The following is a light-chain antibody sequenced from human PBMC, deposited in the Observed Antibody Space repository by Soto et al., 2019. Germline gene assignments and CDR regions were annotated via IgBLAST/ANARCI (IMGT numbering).Light chain of an antibody. CDR3: ATWDDDLTGSV. J-gene: IGLJ3*02. CDR2: NYN. V-gene: IGLV1-47*02. Sequence: QSVVTQPPSASGTPGQTITISCSGSNSNIGRNYVYWYQQLPGTAPKLLIYNYNLRPSGVVDRFSGSRSGTSASLAISGLRSEDEADYYCATWDDDLTGSVFGGGTKVTVL. CDR1: NSNIGRNY.